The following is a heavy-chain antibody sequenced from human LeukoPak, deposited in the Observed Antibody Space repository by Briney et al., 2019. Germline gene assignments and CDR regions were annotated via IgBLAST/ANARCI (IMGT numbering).Heavy chain of an antibody. J-gene: IGHJ6*02. V-gene: IGHV1-69*13. CDR3: ARATLTTVVTSYYGMDV. D-gene: IGHD4-23*01. CDR1: GGTFSSYA. CDR2: IIPIFGTA. Sequence: SVKVSGKASGGTFSSYAISWVRQAPGQGLEWMGGIIPIFGTANYAQKFQGRVTITADESTSTAYMELSSLRSEDTAVYYCARATLTTVVTSYYGMDVWGQGTTVTVSS.